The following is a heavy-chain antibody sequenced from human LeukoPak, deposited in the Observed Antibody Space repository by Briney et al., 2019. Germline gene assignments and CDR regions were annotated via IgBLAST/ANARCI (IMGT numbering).Heavy chain of an antibody. CDR3: AKSLTIPRYFDY. Sequence: PGGSLRLSCAASGFTFSSYAMNWVRQAPEKGLEGVSGISGSGARTYYADSVKGRFTNSRDNSENTLYLQMNSLRAEDTAVYYCAKSLTIPRYFDYWGQGTLVTVSS. D-gene: IGHD4/OR15-4a*01. V-gene: IGHV3-23*01. J-gene: IGHJ4*02. CDR1: GFTFSSYA. CDR2: ISGSGART.